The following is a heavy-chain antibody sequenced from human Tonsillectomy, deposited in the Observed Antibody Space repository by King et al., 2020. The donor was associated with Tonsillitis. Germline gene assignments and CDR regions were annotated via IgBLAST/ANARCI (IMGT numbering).Heavy chain of an antibody. Sequence: VQLQQWGAGLLKPSETLSLTCAVYGGSFSGYYWGWIRQPPGKGLEWIGEINHDASTKYNPSLKSLGTISADTSKNQFSLKLSSVTAADTAVYYCARRGLYYYDSSDYYYVFDYWGQGTLVTVSS. D-gene: IGHD3-22*01. CDR3: ARRGLYYYDSSDYYYVFDY. CDR2: INHDAST. J-gene: IGHJ4*02. V-gene: IGHV4-34*01. CDR1: GGSFSGYY.